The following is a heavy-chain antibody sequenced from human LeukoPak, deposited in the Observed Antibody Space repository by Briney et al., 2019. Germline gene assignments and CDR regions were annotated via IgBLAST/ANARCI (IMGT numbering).Heavy chain of an antibody. J-gene: IGHJ4*02. V-gene: IGHV3-72*01. D-gene: IGHD1-14*01. CDR1: GFTLSDHH. CDR3: TTFYY. CDR2: TKNKAYSYTT. Sequence: PGGSLRLSCAVSGFTLSDHHMDWVRQALGRGLEWVGRTKNKAYSYTTEYAASVKGRFTISRDDSQNSLYLQMSSLKTEDTAVYYCTTFYYWGQGTLVTVSS.